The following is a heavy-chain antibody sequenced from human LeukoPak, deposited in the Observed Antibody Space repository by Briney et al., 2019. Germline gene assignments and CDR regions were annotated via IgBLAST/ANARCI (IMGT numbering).Heavy chain of an antibody. V-gene: IGHV1-69*05. CDR2: IIPIFGTA. J-gene: IGHJ5*02. Sequence: SVKVSCKASGGTFSSYAISWVRHAPGQGLEWMGRIIPIFGTANYAQKFQGRVTITTDESTSTAYMELSSLRSEDTAVYYCVPAYVCESYRWSPWGQGTLVTVSS. D-gene: IGHD3-16*02. CDR3: VPAYVCESYRWSP. CDR1: GGTFSSYA.